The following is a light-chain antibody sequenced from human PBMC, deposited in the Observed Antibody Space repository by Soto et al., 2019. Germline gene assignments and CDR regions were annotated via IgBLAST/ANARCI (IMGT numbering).Light chain of an antibody. CDR3: QQSDSMPWT. CDR1: QSISSY. V-gene: IGKV1-39*01. CDR2: AAT. J-gene: IGKJ1*01. Sequence: DIQMTQSPSSLSASVGDRVTITCRASQSISSYLNWYQHKPGKAPNLLIYAATTLQSGVPSRFSGSGSGTDFTLTISSLQPEDSATYYCQQSDSMPWTFGQGTKVDIK.